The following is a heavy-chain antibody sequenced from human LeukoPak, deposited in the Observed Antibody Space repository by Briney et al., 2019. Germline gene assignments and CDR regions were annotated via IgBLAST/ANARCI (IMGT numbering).Heavy chain of an antibody. Sequence: ASVKVSCKASGYTFTSYGISWVRQAPGQGLEWMGWISAYNGNTNYAQKLQGRVTMTTDTSTSTAYMELRSLRSDDTAVYCCARDGSRWLDYWYFDLWGRGTLVTVSS. V-gene: IGHV1-18*01. CDR2: ISAYNGNT. D-gene: IGHD5-24*01. CDR3: ARDGSRWLDYWYFDL. CDR1: GYTFTSYG. J-gene: IGHJ2*01.